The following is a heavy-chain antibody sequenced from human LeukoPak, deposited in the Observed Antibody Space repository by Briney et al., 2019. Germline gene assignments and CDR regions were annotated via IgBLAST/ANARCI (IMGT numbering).Heavy chain of an antibody. CDR3: ARRLTATRAFDY. D-gene: IGHD5-12*01. J-gene: IGHJ4*02. CDR2: INHSGST. V-gene: IGHV4-34*01. CDR1: GGSISSYY. Sequence: SETLSLTCTVSGGSISSYYWSWIRQPPGKGLEWIGEINHSGSTNYNPSLKSRVTISVDTSKNQSSLNLSSVTATDTAVYYCARRLTATRAFDYWGQGTLVTVS.